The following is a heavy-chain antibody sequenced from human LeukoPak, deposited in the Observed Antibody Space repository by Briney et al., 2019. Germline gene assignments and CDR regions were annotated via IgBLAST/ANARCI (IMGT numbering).Heavy chain of an antibody. J-gene: IGHJ4*02. CDR2: LYYSGST. Sequence: SETLSLTCTVSGGSISSSTYYWGWIRQPPGKGLEWIGSLYYSGSTYYNPSLKSRVTISVDTSKNQFSLKLSSVTAADTATYHCARHYYDNTGYYYLDYWGQGTLVTVSS. CDR3: ARHYYDNTGYYYLDY. V-gene: IGHV4-39*01. D-gene: IGHD3-22*01. CDR1: GGSISSSTYY.